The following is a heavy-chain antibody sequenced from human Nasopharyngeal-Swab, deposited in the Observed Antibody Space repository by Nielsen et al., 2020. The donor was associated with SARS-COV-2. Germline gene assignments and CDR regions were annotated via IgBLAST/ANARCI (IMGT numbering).Heavy chain of an antibody. CDR3: ASRKYHYDSSGYFNYYYYYGMDV. CDR2: INHSGST. J-gene: IGHJ6*02. D-gene: IGHD3-22*01. CDR1: GGSFSGYY. V-gene: IGHV4-34*01. Sequence: SETLSLTCAVYGGSFSGYYWSWIRQPPGKGLEWIGEINHSGSTNCNPSLKSRVTISVDTSKNQFSLKLSSVTAADTAVYYCASRKYHYDSSGYFNYYYYYGMDVWGQGTTVTVSS.